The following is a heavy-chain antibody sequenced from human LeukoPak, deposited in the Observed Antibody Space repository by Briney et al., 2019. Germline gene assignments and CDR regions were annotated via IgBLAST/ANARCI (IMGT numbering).Heavy chain of an antibody. D-gene: IGHD5-18*01. CDR3: ARSPGYTYARGYFDY. Sequence: KPSETLSLTCTVSGGSVSSSSYYWGWIRQPPGKGLEWIGSIYYSGSTYYYPSLKSRVIISVDTSKNLFSLKLSSVTAADTAVYYCARSPGYTYARGYFDYWGQGTLVTVSS. V-gene: IGHV4-39*01. J-gene: IGHJ4*02. CDR2: IYYSGST. CDR1: GGSVSSSSYY.